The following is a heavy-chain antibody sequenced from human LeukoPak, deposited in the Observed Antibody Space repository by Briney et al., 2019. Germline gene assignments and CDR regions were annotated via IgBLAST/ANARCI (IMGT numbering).Heavy chain of an antibody. CDR2: ISYDGSNK. CDR1: GFTFSTYS. CDR3: ARRILLQYYFDY. J-gene: IGHJ4*02. D-gene: IGHD3-3*02. V-gene: IGHV3-30*03. Sequence: GGSLRLSCAASGFTFSTYSMNWVRQAPGKGLEWVAVISYDGSNKYYADSVKGRFTISRDNSKNTLYLQMNSLRAEDTAVHYCARRILLQYYFDYWGQGTLVTVSS.